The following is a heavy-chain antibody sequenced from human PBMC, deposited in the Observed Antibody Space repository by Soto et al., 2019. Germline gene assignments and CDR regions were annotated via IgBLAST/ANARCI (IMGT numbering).Heavy chain of an antibody. Sequence: QVHLEQSGAEVKKPGASVKVSCKASGYTFTSYGITWVRQAPGQGLEWMGWVSAHNGNTDYAQKLQGRVIVTRDTSTSTAYMDLRSLRSDDTAVYYCARGRYGDYWGQGALVTVSS. J-gene: IGHJ4*02. D-gene: IGHD1-1*01. CDR3: ARGRYGDY. CDR2: VSAHNGNT. CDR1: GYTFTSYG. V-gene: IGHV1-18*01.